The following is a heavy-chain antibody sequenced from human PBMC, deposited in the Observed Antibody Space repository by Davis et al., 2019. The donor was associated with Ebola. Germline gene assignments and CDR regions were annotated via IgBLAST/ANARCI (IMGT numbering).Heavy chain of an antibody. CDR1: GFTFDDYA. CDR2: INWNGGST. Sequence: GESLKISCAASGFTFDDYAMHWVRQAPGKGLEWVSGINWNGGSTGYADSVKGRFTISRDNSKNTLYLQMNSLRAEDTAVYYCAFGGIHRYWGQGTLVTVSS. CDR3: AFGGIHRY. D-gene: IGHD3-10*01. J-gene: IGHJ4*02. V-gene: IGHV3-20*04.